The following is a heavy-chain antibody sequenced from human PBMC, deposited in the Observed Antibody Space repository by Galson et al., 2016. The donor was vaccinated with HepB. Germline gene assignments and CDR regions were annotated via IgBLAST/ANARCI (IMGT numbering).Heavy chain of an antibody. J-gene: IGHJ5*02. CDR3: ARAPFYYYDSSAYYTWFDP. D-gene: IGHD3-22*01. CDR2: IHTNIGNP. CDR1: GYRFTTYA. Sequence: SVKVSCKASGYRFTTYAINWVRQAPGQGLEWMGWIHTNIGNPTYAQGFTGRFVFSLDTSVSTAYLQINSLKTEDTAVYYCARAPFYYYDSSAYYTWFDPWGQGTLVTVSS. V-gene: IGHV7-4-1*02.